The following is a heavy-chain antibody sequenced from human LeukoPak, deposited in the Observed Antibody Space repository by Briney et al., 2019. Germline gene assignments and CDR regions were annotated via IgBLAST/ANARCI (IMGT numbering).Heavy chain of an antibody. D-gene: IGHD3-22*01. V-gene: IGHV3-7*01. J-gene: IGHJ3*02. CDR2: IRQDGSEK. CDR3: ARDSSPYDSSGYYDAFDI. CDR1: EFTFNSYW. Sequence: PGGSLRLSCAASEFTFNSYWMGWDRQAPGKGLEWAANIRQDGSEKYYVDSVKGRFTISRDNAKNSLYLQMNSLRAEDTAVYYCARDSSPYDSSGYYDAFDIWGQGTMVTVSS.